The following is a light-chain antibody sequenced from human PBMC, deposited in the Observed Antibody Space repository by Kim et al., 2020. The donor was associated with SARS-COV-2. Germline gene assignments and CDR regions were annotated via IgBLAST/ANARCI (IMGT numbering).Light chain of an antibody. J-gene: IGLJ2*01. CDR1: SNDIGGYKF. CDR2: HVT. Sequence: GQSVAISGTGTSNDIGGYKFVSWYQQHPGKAPKFIIYHVTERPSGVPDRFSGSKSGNTASLTISGLQPEDEADYYCSSYAGGYSWIFGGGTQLTVL. V-gene: IGLV2-11*03. CDR3: SSYAGGYSWI.